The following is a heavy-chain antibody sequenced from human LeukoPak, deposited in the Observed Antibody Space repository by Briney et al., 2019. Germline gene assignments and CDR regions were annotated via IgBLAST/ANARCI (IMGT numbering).Heavy chain of an antibody. CDR2: IFYSGST. D-gene: IGHD3-10*01. Sequence: SETLSLTCTVSGGSISTSNYYWGWIRQPPGKGLEWIGNIFYSGSTYYSPSLKSRVTISLDTSRNQFSLKLNSVTAADTAVYYCAREFWNYRSGNLQAFDLWGQGTMVTVSS. V-gene: IGHV4-39*07. CDR1: GGSISTSNYY. CDR3: AREFWNYRSGNLQAFDL. J-gene: IGHJ3*01.